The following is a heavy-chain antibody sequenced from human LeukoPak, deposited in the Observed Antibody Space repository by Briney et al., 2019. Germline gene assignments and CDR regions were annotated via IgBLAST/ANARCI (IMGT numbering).Heavy chain of an antibody. V-gene: IGHV3-23*01. CDR2: ISGSGGST. D-gene: IGHD3-22*01. CDR3: AKVFPYYDSSGRYFDY. J-gene: IGHJ4*02. CDR1: GFTFSNYA. Sequence: GGSLRLSCAASGFTFSNYAMSWVRQAPGKGLEWLSTISGSGGSTYYADSVKGRFTISRDNSKNTVYLQMKSLRVEATAVYYCAKVFPYYDSSGRYFDYWGQGTLVTVSS.